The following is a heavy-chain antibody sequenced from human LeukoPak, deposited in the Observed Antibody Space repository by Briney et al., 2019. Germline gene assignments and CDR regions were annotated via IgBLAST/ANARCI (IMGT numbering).Heavy chain of an antibody. Sequence: GGSLRLSCAASGFRFSGIGMHWVRQAPGKGLDWVAYIRNDGGNKQYADSVKGRFSISRDNSKNTLSLEMNSLRAEDTAVHYCAKDLWYTSSFEEYWGQGTLVTVSS. V-gene: IGHV3-30*02. J-gene: IGHJ4*02. CDR1: GFRFSGIG. CDR2: IRNDGGNK. CDR3: AKDLWYTSSFEEY. D-gene: IGHD6-6*01.